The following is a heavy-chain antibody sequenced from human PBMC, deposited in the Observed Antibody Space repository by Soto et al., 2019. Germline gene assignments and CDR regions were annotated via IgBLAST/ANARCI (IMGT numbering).Heavy chain of an antibody. CDR3: VRHNNGSGGTYFDY. J-gene: IGHJ4*02. V-gene: IGHV4-59*08. CDR1: GGSISSYY. Sequence: NPSETLSLTCTVSGGSISSYYWSWIRQPPGKGLEWIGYIYYSGSTNYNPSLKSRVTISVDTSKNQFSLKLNSMTAADTAVYYCVRHNNGSGGTYFDYWGQGTLVTVSS. D-gene: IGHD3-10*01. CDR2: IYYSGST.